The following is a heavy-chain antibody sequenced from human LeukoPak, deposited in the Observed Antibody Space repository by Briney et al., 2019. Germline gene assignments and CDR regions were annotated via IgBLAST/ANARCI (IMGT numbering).Heavy chain of an antibody. J-gene: IGHJ4*02. CDR2: IYHSGST. CDR1: GYSISSGYY. Sequence: SETLSLTCTVSGYSISSGYYWGWIRQPPGKGLEWIGSIYHSGSTYYNPSLKSRVTISVDTSKNQFSLKLSSVTAADTAVYYCARHHAVTRTFDYWGQGTLVTVSS. D-gene: IGHD4-17*01. V-gene: IGHV4-38-2*02. CDR3: ARHHAVTRTFDY.